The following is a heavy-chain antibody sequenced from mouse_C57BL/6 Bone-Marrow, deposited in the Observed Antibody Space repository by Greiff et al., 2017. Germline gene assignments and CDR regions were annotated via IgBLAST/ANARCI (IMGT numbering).Heavy chain of an antibody. Sequence: VQLQQSVAELVRPGASVKLSCTASGFNIKNTYMHWVKQRPEQGLEWIGRLDPANGNTKYAPKFPGKATITADTSSNTAYLQLSRLTSEDTAIYYSARLLLRYHYYARDYWGQGTSVTVSS. CDR2: LDPANGNT. D-gene: IGHD1-1*01. J-gene: IGHJ4*01. CDR3: ARLLLRYHYYARDY. V-gene: IGHV14-3*01. CDR1: GFNIKNTY.